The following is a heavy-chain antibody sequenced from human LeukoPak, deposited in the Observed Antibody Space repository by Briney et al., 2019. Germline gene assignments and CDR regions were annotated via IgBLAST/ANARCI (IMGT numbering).Heavy chain of an antibody. CDR2: ISSSGNTT. CDR3: ARDGGSSWYFDY. CDR1: GFTFSDYY. V-gene: IGHV3-11*04. J-gene: IGHJ4*02. D-gene: IGHD6-13*01. Sequence: GGSLRLSCAASGFTFSDYYMSWIRQAPGKGLEWVSYISSSGNTTYHADSVKGRFTISRDNAKNSLYLQMSSLRAEDTAVYYCARDGGSSWYFDYWGQGTLVTVSS.